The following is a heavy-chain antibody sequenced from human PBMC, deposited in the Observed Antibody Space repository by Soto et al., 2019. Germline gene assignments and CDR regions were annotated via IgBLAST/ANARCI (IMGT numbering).Heavy chain of an antibody. J-gene: IGHJ4*02. CDR1: GGSISGSY. Sequence: XETLSLTCSVSGGSISGSYWSLIRQSPGKGLEWLGYVYYTGSTNYSPSLRSRVSISVDTSKNEFSLRLSSVTAADTAVYFCGRSVAVPGAHIDYWGQGTQVTVSS. D-gene: IGHD6-19*01. CDR3: GRSVAVPGAHIDY. V-gene: IGHV4-59*01. CDR2: VYYTGST.